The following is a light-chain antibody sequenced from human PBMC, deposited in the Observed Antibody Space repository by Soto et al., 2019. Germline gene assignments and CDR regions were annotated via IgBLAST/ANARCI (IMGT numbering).Light chain of an antibody. J-gene: IGLJ3*02. Sequence: QSVLTQPPSVSGAPGQRVTISCTGTSSNIGAGYDVHWYQQLPGTAPKLLIYANNNRPSGVPDRFSGSKSGTSASLAITGLQAADEADYYCQSLDTRVSGLVFGVGTHLTVL. CDR2: ANN. V-gene: IGLV1-40*01. CDR3: QSLDTRVSGLV. CDR1: SSNIGAGYD.